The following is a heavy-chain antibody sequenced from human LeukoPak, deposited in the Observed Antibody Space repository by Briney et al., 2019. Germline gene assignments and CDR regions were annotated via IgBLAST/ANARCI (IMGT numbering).Heavy chain of an antibody. Sequence: SETLSLTCTVSGGSISSSSYYWGWIRQPPGKGLEWIGSIYYSGSTYYNPSLKSRVTISLDTSKNQFSLKLSSMAAADTAVYYCARAYYYDSSGYSNYYYYGIDVWGQGTTVTVSS. J-gene: IGHJ6*02. V-gene: IGHV4-39*01. CDR2: IYYSGST. CDR1: GGSISSSSYY. D-gene: IGHD3-22*01. CDR3: ARAYYYDSSGYSNYYYYGIDV.